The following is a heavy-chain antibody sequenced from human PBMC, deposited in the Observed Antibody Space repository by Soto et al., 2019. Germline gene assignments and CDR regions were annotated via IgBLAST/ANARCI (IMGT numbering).Heavy chain of an antibody. V-gene: IGHV1-18*03. J-gene: IGHJ5*02. Sequence: QLQLVQSGAEVERPGASVRVSCKAYGYPFSKYGISWIRQAPGQGLEWMGWIKPDNGDTNYAQKFQGRVTMTTDTSSNTADMELRSLRSDDMAVYYCATSYDSGFDPWGQGTLVSVSS. CDR2: IKPDNGDT. D-gene: IGHD5-12*01. CDR1: GYPFSKYG. CDR3: ATSYDSGFDP.